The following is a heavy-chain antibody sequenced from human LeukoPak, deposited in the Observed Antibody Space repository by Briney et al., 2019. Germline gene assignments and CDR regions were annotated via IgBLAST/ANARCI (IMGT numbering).Heavy chain of an antibody. D-gene: IGHD3-3*01. J-gene: IGHJ6*03. CDR2: IIPIFGTA. CDR1: GGTFSSYA. CDR3: ASQVTIFGVVITPHYYYMDV. Sequence: SVKVSCKASGGTFSSYAISWVRQAPGQGLEWMGGIIPIFGTANYAQKFQGRVTITADESTSTACMELSSLRSEDTAVYYCASQVTIFGVVITPHYYYMDVWGKGTTVTVSS. V-gene: IGHV1-69*13.